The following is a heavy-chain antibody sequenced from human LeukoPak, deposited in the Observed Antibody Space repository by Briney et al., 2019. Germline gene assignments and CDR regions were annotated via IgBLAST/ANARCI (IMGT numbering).Heavy chain of an antibody. CDR1: GYTFTGYY. CDR3: ARDPSFSSSWYSYYYYYGMDV. D-gene: IGHD6-13*01. CDR2: INPNSGGT. J-gene: IGHJ6*02. V-gene: IGHV1-2*02. Sequence: GASVKVSCKASGYTFTGYYMHWVRQAPGQGLEWMGWINPNSGGTNYAQKFQGRVTMTRDTSISTAYMELSRLRSDDTAVYYCARDPSFSSSWYSYYYYYGMDVWGQGTTVTVSS.